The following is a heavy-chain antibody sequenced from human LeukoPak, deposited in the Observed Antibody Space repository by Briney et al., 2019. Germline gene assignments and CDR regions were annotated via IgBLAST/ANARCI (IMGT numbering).Heavy chain of an antibody. CDR2: IKQDGGEK. J-gene: IGHJ4*02. CDR3: ARDNGTYYYYFDY. V-gene: IGHV3-7*03. CDR1: GFTFSTYW. Sequence: GGSLRLSCAASGFTFSTYWMTWVRQAPGKGLEWVANIKQDGGEKYYVDSVKGRFTISRDNAKNSLYLQMNSLRAEDTAVYYCARDNGTYYYYFDYWGQGTLVTVSS. D-gene: IGHD3-22*01.